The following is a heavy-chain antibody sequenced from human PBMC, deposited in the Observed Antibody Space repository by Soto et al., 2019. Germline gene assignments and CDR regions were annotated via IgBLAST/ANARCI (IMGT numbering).Heavy chain of an antibody. CDR1: GGTFRKDT. J-gene: IGHJ6*02. CDR3: ASDLGSPYYYGMGV. D-gene: IGHD7-27*01. V-gene: IGHV1-69*02. Sequence: QVQLVQSGAEVKKPGSSVKVSCKASGGTFRKDTISWVRQAPGQGLEWMGRIIPILGITNYARKFQGRVTITADKSTGTAYMELSSLRSEDTAVYYCASDLGSPYYYGMGVWGQWTTVTVSS. CDR2: IIPILGIT.